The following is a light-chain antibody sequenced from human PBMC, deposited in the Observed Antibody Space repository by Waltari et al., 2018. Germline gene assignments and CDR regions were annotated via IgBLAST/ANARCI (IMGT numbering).Light chain of an antibody. CDR1: RPNIGAGYD. CDR2: GNS. J-gene: IGLJ2*01. V-gene: IGLV1-40*01. Sequence: QSVLTQPPSVSRAPGQRVTISCTGRRPNIGAGYDVNWYQQLPGKGPKLLIYGNSNRPSGVPDRISGSKSGTSASLAITGLQAEDEADYYCQSYDSSLGGSVFGGGTKLTVL. CDR3: QSYDSSLGGSV.